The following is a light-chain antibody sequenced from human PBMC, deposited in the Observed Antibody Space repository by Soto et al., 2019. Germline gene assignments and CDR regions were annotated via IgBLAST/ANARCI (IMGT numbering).Light chain of an antibody. CDR1: QSLLHSNGYNY. V-gene: IGKV2-28*01. Sequence: DIEMTQSPLSLPVIPGESASISCRSSQSLLHSNGYNYLDWYLQKPGQSPQLLIYLDSNRASGVPDRFSGSGSGTDFTLKISRVEAEDVGVYYCMQALQTPFTFGQGTKLEIK. J-gene: IGKJ2*01. CDR3: MQALQTPFT. CDR2: LDS.